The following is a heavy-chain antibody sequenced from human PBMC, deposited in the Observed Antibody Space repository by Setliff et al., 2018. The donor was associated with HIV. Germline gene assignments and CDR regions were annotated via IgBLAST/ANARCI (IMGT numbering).Heavy chain of an antibody. CDR2: IIPILGIA. CDR3: AAGRPNFDY. CDR1: GGTFSSYA. J-gene: IGHJ4*02. Sequence: SVKVSCKGSGGTFSSYAISWVRQAPGQGLEWMGGIIPILGIANYAQKFQGRVTITRDMSTSTAYMELSSLRSEDTAVYYCAAGRPNFDYWGQGTLVTVSS. V-gene: IGHV1-69*10.